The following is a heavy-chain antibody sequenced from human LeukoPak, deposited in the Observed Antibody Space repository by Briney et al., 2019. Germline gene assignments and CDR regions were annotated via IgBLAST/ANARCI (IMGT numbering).Heavy chain of an antibody. J-gene: IGHJ4*02. D-gene: IGHD7-27*01. V-gene: IGHV3-73*01. CDR2: IRSKANSYAT. Sequence: GGSLRLSCAASGFTFSGSAMHWVRQASGKGLEWFGRIRSKANSYATAYAASVKGRFTISRGDSKNTAYLQMNSLKTEDTAVYYCTSSRWGSNYWGQGTLVTVSS. CDR1: GFTFSGSA. CDR3: TSSRWGSNY.